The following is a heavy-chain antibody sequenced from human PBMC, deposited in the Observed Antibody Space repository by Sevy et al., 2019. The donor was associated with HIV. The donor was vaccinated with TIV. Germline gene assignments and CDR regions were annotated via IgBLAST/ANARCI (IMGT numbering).Heavy chain of an antibody. D-gene: IGHD6-13*01. CDR3: AKGVDS. CDR1: GFTFGDYW. V-gene: IGHV3-7*01. J-gene: IGHJ4*02. Sequence: GGALRLSCTASGFTFGDYWMNWVRQAPGKGLEWVGNIKEDGSETYYVDSVKGRFTISRYNAKNSLYLQMNSLRAEDTAVYYCAKGVDSWGQGTLVTVSS. CDR2: IKEDGSET.